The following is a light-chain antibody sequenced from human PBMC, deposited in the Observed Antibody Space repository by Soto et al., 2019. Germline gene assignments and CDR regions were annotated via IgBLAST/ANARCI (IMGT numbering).Light chain of an antibody. V-gene: IGKV3-20*01. J-gene: IGKJ4*01. CDR1: QTVSSNY. CDR2: GAS. CDR3: QQYGSPLT. Sequence: EIVLTKSPGTLSLSPGERATLSLRASQTVSSNYLAWYQQKPGQVPRLLISGASSRATGIPDRFSGSGSGTDFTLTFTRLEPEDFAVYYCQQYGSPLTFGGGTKVDIK.